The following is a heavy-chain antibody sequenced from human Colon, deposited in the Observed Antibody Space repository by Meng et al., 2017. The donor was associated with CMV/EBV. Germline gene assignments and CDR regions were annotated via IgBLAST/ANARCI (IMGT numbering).Heavy chain of an antibody. Sequence: QVQVVESGGGLVESGGALRLYCKALGFSFSDYYMTWIRHTPGKGAEWLAYISGSSTVTNYADSVKGRFTISRDNVNNLLYLQMNSLRADDTAVYYCTRDPRACDYWGQGTLVTVSS. J-gene: IGHJ4*02. CDR3: TRDPRACDY. V-gene: IGHV3-11*05. CDR2: ISGSSTVT. CDR1: GFSFSDYY.